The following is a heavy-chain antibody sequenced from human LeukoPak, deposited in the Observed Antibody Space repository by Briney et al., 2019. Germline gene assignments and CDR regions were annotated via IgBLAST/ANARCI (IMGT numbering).Heavy chain of an antibody. CDR2: IYYSGST. V-gene: IGHV4-31*03. Sequence: PSQTLSLTCTVSGSSISSGGYYWSWIRQHPGKGLEWIGYIYYSGSTYYNPSLKSRVTISVDTSKNQFSLKLSSVTAADTAVYYCARVAAAGHLPFDYWGQGTLVTVSS. CDR3: ARVAAAGHLPFDY. D-gene: IGHD6-13*01. J-gene: IGHJ4*02. CDR1: GSSISSGGYY.